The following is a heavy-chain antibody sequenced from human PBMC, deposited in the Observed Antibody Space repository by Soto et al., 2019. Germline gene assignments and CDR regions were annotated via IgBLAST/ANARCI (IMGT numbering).Heavy chain of an antibody. CDR2: IYYSGST. Sequence: SETLSLTCTVSGGSISSSSYYWGWIRQPPGKGLEWIGSIYYSGSTYYNPSLKSRVTISVDTSKNQFSLKLSSVTAADTAVYYCASPHSSSLNWFDPWGQGTLVTVSS. CDR1: GGSISSSSYY. V-gene: IGHV4-39*01. J-gene: IGHJ5*02. CDR3: ASPHSSSLNWFDP. D-gene: IGHD6-13*01.